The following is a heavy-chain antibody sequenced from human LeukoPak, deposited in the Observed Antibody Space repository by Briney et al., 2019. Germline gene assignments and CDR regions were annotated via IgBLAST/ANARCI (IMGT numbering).Heavy chain of an antibody. CDR1: GFTFSTYG. J-gene: IGHJ4*02. CDR3: ARDPIQYSTAWYSDY. V-gene: IGHV3-33*01. Sequence: GRSLRLSCAASGFTFSTYGMHWVRQAPGKGLEWVAVIWYGGSSKYYADSVKGRFTISRDNSKNTLYLQMNSLRAEDTAVYYCARDPIQYSTAWYSDYWGQGTLVTVSS. D-gene: IGHD6-19*01. CDR2: IWYGGSSK.